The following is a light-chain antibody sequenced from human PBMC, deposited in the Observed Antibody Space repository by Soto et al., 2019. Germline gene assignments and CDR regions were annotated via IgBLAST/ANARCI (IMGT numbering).Light chain of an antibody. J-gene: IGKJ4*01. Sequence: EIVLTQSPATLSLSPGERATLSCRVSQSVSSYLAWYQQKPGQAPRLLIYDSINRATGIPARFSGGGSGTDFTLTISSLEPEDFAVYYCQQRSNWPPGLTFGGGTKVEFK. CDR1: QSVSSY. CDR3: QQRSNWPPGLT. CDR2: DSI. V-gene: IGKV3-11*01.